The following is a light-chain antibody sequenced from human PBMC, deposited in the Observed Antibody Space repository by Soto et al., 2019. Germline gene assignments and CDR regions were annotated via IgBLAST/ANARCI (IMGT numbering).Light chain of an antibody. CDR3: CSYAGSYTLYV. CDR2: DVS. J-gene: IGLJ1*01. CDR1: SSDVGGYNY. V-gene: IGLV2-11*01. Sequence: QSVLTQPRSVSGSPGQSVTISCTGTSSDVGGYNYVSWYQQHPGKAPKLMIYDVSKQPSVVPDRFSGSKSGNTASLSISGLQSEDEADYYYCSYAGSYTLYVFGSGTKLTVL.